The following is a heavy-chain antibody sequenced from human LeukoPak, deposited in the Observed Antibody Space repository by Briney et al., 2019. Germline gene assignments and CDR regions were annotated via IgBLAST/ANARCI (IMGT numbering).Heavy chain of an antibody. D-gene: IGHD2-15*01. Sequence: IGTTYYNASLKSRLTISVDTSKNQFFLKLSSVTAADTAVYYCARASLAYCSGGSCYAIDHWGQGTLVTVSS. V-gene: IGHV4-31*02. CDR3: ARASLAYCSGGSCYAIDH. J-gene: IGHJ4*02. CDR2: IGTT.